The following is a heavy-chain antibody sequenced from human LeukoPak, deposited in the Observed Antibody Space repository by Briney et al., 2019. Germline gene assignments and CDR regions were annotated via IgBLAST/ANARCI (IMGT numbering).Heavy chain of an antibody. CDR2: INHSGST. V-gene: IGHV4-34*01. J-gene: IGHJ4*02. D-gene: IGHD5-18*01. CDR1: GFTFSSYA. CDR3: ARGEWIQLWLLYY. Sequence: GSLRLSCAASGFTFSSYAMSWVRQAPGKGLEWIGEINHSGSTNYNPSLKSRVTISVDTSKNQFSLKLSSVTAADTAVYYCARGEWIQLWLLYYWGQGTLVTVSS.